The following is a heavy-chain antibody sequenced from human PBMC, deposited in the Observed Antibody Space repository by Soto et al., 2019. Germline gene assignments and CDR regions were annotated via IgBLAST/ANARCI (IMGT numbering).Heavy chain of an antibody. Sequence: SETLSLTFTVSGGSISSSSYYWGWIRQPPGKGLEWIGSIYYSGSTYYNPSLKSRVTISVDTSKNQFSLKLSSVTAADTAVYYCATPAPKPYSYYGMDVWGQGTTVTVSS. V-gene: IGHV4-39*01. CDR3: ATPAPKPYSYYGMDV. CDR2: IYYSGST. J-gene: IGHJ6*02. CDR1: GGSISSSSYY.